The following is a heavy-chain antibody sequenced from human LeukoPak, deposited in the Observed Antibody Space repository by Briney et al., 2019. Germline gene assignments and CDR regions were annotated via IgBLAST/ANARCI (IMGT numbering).Heavy chain of an antibody. CDR2: IYPGDSDT. D-gene: IGHD2-2*01. CDR3: ARGRYCGSTSCSVFDP. J-gene: IGHJ5*02. CDR1: GYSFTSYW. V-gene: IGHV5-51*01. Sequence: GESLKISCKGSGYSFTSYWIGWVRQMPGKGLEWMGIIYPGDSDTRYSPSFQGQVTISADKSISTAYLQWSSLKASDTAMYYCARGRYCGSTSCSVFDPWGQGTLVTVSS.